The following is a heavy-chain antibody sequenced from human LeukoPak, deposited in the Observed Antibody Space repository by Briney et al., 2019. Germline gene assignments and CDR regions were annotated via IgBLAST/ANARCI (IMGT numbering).Heavy chain of an antibody. J-gene: IGHJ6*02. CDR1: GGSISSYY. Sequence: SETLSLTCTVSGGSISSYYWSWIRQPPGKGLEWIGYIYYSGSTNYNPSLKSRVTISVDTSKNQFSLKLSSVTAADTAVYYCARDHGVQGLWWSGYYGMDVWGQGTTVTVSS. D-gene: IGHD2-21*01. CDR3: ARDHGVQGLWWSGYYGMDV. CDR2: IYYSGST. V-gene: IGHV4-59*01.